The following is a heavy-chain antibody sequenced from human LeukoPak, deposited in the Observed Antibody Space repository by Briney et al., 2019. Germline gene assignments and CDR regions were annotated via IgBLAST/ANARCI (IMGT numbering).Heavy chain of an antibody. D-gene: IGHD1-14*01. CDR1: GFTISSYS. CDR3: TREGTNDAFDV. CDR2: ISSSSGYI. Sequence: GGSLRLSCEMSGFTISSYSMDWVRQAPGQGLEWVSSISSSSGYIYYADSVKGRFTISRDNAKNSLFLLMNALRADDTAVYYCTREGTNDAFDVWGQGTMVTVSS. J-gene: IGHJ3*01. V-gene: IGHV3-21*01.